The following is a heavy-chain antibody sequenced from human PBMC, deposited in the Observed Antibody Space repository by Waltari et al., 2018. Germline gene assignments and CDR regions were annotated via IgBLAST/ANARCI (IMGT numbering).Heavy chain of an antibody. CDR1: AGSISRGSYY. V-gene: IGHV4-31*03. J-gene: IGHJ4*02. CDR2: SHTIGGT. Sequence: QVQLQESGPGLVRPSQPLSLTCTVSAGSISRGSYYWSWIRQHPGKGLEWIGYSHTIGGTLYNPSLESRVSIGVHTSKNQFSLKVSSVTAADTAVYYCAREMNPRAPYFDLWGQGALVTVSS. CDR3: AREMNPRAPYFDL.